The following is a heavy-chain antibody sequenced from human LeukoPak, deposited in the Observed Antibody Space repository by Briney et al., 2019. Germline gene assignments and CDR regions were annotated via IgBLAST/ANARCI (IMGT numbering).Heavy chain of an antibody. J-gene: IGHJ4*02. V-gene: IGHV3-21*01. Sequence: AGESLRLSCAASGFTFSTYIMNWVRQAPGKGLEWVSSISTSSRYIYYADSVKGRFTISRDNAKNSLYLQMNSLRVADTAVYYCARELAEGFDYWGQGTLVTVSS. CDR1: GFTFSTYI. CDR3: ARELAEGFDY. D-gene: IGHD6-25*01. CDR2: ISTSSRYI.